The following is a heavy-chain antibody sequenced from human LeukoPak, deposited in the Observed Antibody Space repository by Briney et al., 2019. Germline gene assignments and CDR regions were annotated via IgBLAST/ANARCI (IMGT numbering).Heavy chain of an antibody. CDR1: GVTLSNYW. D-gene: IGHD1-20*01. CDR2: ISGDGRTT. CDR3: VTYNWEYEADY. J-gene: IGHJ4*02. V-gene: IGHV3-74*01. Sequence: GGSLRLSCVGSGVTLSNYWMYWVRQGPGKGLVWVSRISGDGRTTDYADSAKGRFTISRDNAKNTLYLQMNSLRAEDTAVYYCVTYNWEYEADYWGQGTLVTVSS.